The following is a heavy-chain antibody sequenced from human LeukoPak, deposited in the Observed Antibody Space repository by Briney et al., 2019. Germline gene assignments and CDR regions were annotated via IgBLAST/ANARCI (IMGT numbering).Heavy chain of an antibody. V-gene: IGHV4-39*01. J-gene: IGHJ6*04. D-gene: IGHD4-17*01. CDR1: GGSISSSSYY. CDR3: ARQGDGDGMDV. Sequence: SETLSPTCTVSGGSISSSSYYWGWIRQPPGKGLEWIGSIYYSGSTYYNPSLKSRVTISVDTSKNQFSLKLSSVTAAVTAVYYCARQGDGDGMDVWGKGTTVTISS. CDR2: IYYSGST.